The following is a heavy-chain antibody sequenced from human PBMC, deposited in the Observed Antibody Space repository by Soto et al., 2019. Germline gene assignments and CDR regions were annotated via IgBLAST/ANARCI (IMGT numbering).Heavy chain of an antibody. J-gene: IGHJ4*02. V-gene: IGHV3-64D*06. CDR1: GFTFSTYA. D-gene: IGHD1-26*01. CDR2: ISSNGGST. Sequence: GGSLRLSCSASGFTFSTYAMHWVRQAPGKGLEYISGISSNGGSTHYADSVKGRFTNSRDNSKNTLYLQLSSLRAEDTAVYYCVRDSGSSGSSYFDNWGLGTVVTVSS. CDR3: VRDSGSSGSSYFDN.